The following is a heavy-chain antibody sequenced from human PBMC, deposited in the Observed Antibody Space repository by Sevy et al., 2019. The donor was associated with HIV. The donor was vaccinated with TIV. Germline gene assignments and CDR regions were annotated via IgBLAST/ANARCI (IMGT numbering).Heavy chain of an antibody. Sequence: GGSLRLSCAASGFTFSSYAMHWVRQAPGKGLEWVAVISYDGSNKYYADSVKGRFTISRDNSKNTLYLQMNSLRAEDTAVYYCARLPPIVVVPAATFWAAADTMTFDYWGQGTLVTVSS. V-gene: IGHV3-30-3*01. CDR1: GFTFSSYA. CDR2: ISYDGSNK. CDR3: ARLPPIVVVPAATFWAAADTMTFDY. J-gene: IGHJ4*02. D-gene: IGHD2-2*01.